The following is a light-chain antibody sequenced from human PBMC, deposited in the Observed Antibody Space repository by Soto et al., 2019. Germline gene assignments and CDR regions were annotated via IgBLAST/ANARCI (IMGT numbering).Light chain of an antibody. Sequence: AIRMTQSPSSFSASTGDRVTITCRASQGISSYLAWYQQKPGKAPKLLIYAASTLQSGVPSRFSGSGSGTEFTLTISSLQSEDFAIYYCQQYNNWPWTFGQGTKVDIK. CDR1: QGISSY. V-gene: IGKV1-8*01. CDR3: QQYNNWPWT. CDR2: AAS. J-gene: IGKJ1*01.